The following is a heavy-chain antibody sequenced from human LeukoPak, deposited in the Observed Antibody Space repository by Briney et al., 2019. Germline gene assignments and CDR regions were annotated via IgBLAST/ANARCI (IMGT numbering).Heavy chain of an antibody. CDR3: ARLPQPSDILTAYANSFDY. D-gene: IGHD3-9*01. CDR1: VGSISYFY. V-gene: IGHV4-4*07. J-gene: IGHJ4*02. CDR2: IYTSGST. Sequence: SETLSLTRTVSVGSISYFYWSWIRQPAAKGLEGIGRIYTSGSTNYNPSLKSRVTMSVDTSKQQFCLKLSSVTAADTAVYYCARLPQPSDILTAYANSFDYWGQGSLVTVSS.